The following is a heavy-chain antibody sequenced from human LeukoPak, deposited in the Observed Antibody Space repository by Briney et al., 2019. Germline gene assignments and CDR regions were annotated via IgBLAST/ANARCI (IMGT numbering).Heavy chain of an antibody. V-gene: IGHV4-34*01. CDR2: INHSGST. D-gene: IGHD3-10*01. J-gene: IGHJ4*02. CDR1: GGSFSGYY. Sequence: SETLSLTCAVYGGSFSGYYWSWIRQPPGKGLEWIGEINHSGSTNCNPSLKSRVTISVDTSKNQFSLKLSSVTAADTAVYYCARAIWFGESRFDYWGQGTLVTVSS. CDR3: ARAIWFGESRFDY.